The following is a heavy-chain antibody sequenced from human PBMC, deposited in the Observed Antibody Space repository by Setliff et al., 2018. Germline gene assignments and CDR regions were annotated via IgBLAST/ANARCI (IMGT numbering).Heavy chain of an antibody. CDR3: IDGRNRAWGVY. V-gene: IGHV3-7*02. CDR2: VNPDGSGK. J-gene: IGHJ4*02. D-gene: IGHD7-27*01. Sequence: PGGSLRLSCAVSGFTSSGSAVHWVRQASGKGLEWVANVNPDGSGKYYVDSVKGRFTISRDNAKNSLYLQMDSLRVEDTAVYYCIDGRNRAWGVYWGQGTLVTVSS. CDR1: GFTSSGSA.